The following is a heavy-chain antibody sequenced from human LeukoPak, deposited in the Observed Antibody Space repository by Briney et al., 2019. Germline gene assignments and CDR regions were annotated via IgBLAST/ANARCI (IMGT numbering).Heavy chain of an antibody. CDR3: ARAYYGSGRYHYWYFDL. CDR2: VYYSGST. CDR1: GGSISSYY. Sequence: SETLSLTCTVSGGSISSYYWSWIRQPPGKGLEWIGFVYYSGSTNYNPSLKSRVTISLDTSKNQFSLKLSSVTAADTAVYYCARAYYGSGRYHYWYFDLWGRGTLVTVSS. J-gene: IGHJ2*01. D-gene: IGHD3-10*01. V-gene: IGHV4-59*01.